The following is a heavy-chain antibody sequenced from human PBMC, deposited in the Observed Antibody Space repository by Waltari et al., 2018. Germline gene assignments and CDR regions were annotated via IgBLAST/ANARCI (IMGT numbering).Heavy chain of an antibody. D-gene: IGHD6-13*01. J-gene: IGHJ4*02. V-gene: IGHV4-39*01. CDR2: IYYGGST. CDR1: GGSISSSSYY. CDR3: ARRSKGRIAAAGTVDY. Sequence: QLQLRESGPGLVKPSETLSLTCTVSGGSISSSSYYWGWIRQPPGKGLEGIGSIYYGGSTYYNPSLKSRGTISVDTSKNQFSLKLSSVTAADTAVYYCARRSKGRIAAAGTVDYWGQGTLVTVSS.